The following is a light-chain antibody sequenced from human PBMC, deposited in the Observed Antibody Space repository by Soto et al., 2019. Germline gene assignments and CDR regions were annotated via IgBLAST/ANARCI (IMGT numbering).Light chain of an antibody. CDR1: SSKIGRRF. CDR3: SAWDDSLSGSV. J-gene: IGLJ2*01. CDR2: SNN. V-gene: IGLV1-47*02. Sequence: QAVVTQPASASATPGQRVTISCSGSSSKIGRRFVYWYQHLPGTAPKLLIYSNNQRPSGVPDRFSGSKSGTSASLAISGLRPDDEANYYCSAWDDSLSGSVFGGGTKLTVL.